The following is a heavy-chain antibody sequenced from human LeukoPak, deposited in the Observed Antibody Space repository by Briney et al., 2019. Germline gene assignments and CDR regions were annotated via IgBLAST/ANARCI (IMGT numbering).Heavy chain of an antibody. Sequence: GGSLRLSCAASGFTFSTYAMHWVRQAPGKGLEWVAVISYDGSHKYYADSVKGRFTISRDNAKNSLYLQMNSLRADDTAVYYCARFAAGGSYYYYMDVWGKGTTVTVSS. CDR3: ARFAAGGSYYYYMDV. CDR1: GFTFSTYA. D-gene: IGHD6-25*01. J-gene: IGHJ6*03. CDR2: ISYDGSHK. V-gene: IGHV3-30-3*01.